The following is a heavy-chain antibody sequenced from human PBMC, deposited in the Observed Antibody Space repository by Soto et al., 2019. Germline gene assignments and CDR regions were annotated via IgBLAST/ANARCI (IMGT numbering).Heavy chain of an antibody. J-gene: IGHJ6*02. D-gene: IGHD3-3*01. CDR2: ISAYNGNT. Sequence: ASVNVSFKSSGYTFTSYCMSWVRQAPGQGLEWMGWISAYNGNTNYAQKLQGRVTMTTDTSTSTAYMELRSLRSDDTAVYYCARRPRYYDFWTLPYGMDVWGQGTTVTVSS. CDR1: GYTFTSYC. V-gene: IGHV1-18*04. CDR3: ARRPRYYDFWTLPYGMDV.